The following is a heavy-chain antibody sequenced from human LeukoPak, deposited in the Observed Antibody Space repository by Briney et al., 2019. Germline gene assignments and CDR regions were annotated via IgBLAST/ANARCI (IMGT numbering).Heavy chain of an antibody. D-gene: IGHD3-3*01. Sequence: SETLSLTCSVSGDSISYFYWSWIRQAAGKGLEWIGEINHSGGTNYNPSLKSRVTISVDTSKKQFSLKLSSVTAADTAVYYCARSSSDYGFWSRWGQGTLVTVSS. CDR2: INHSGGT. CDR1: GDSISYFY. CDR3: ARSSSDYGFWSR. J-gene: IGHJ4*02. V-gene: IGHV4-34*01.